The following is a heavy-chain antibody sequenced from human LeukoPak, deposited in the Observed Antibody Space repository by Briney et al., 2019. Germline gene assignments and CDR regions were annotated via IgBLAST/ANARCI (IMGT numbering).Heavy chain of an antibody. D-gene: IGHD2-15*01. CDR2: INPNSGGT. J-gene: IGHJ5*02. CDR3: ARDPYCSGGSCYSGWFDP. Sequence: GASVKVSCKASGYTFTGYYMHWVRQAPGQGLEWMGWINPNSGGTNYAQKFQGRVTMTRDTSISTAYMELSRLRSDDTAVYYCARDPYCSGGSCYSGWFDPWGQGTLVTVSS. CDR1: GYTFTGYY. V-gene: IGHV1-2*02.